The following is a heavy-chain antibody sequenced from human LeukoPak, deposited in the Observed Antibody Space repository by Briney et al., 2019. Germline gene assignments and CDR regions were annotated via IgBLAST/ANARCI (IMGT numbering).Heavy chain of an antibody. J-gene: IGHJ6*03. CDR1: GGSISSYH. D-gene: IGHD3-9*01. Sequence: PSETLSLTCTVSGGSISSYHWSWIRQPAGKGLEWIGSIYYSGSTYYNPSLKSRVTISVDTSKNQFSLKLSSVTAADTAVYYCASGVTGYEFYYYYYYMDVWGKGTTVTISS. CDR2: IYYSGST. V-gene: IGHV4-59*05. CDR3: ASGVTGYEFYYYYYYMDV.